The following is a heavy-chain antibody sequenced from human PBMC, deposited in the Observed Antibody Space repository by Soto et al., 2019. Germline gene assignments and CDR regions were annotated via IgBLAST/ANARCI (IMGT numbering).Heavy chain of an antibody. CDR3: ARQGIVVVVAASRWFDP. J-gene: IGHJ5*02. CDR2: IYYSGST. CDR1: GGSISSSSYY. D-gene: IGHD2-15*01. V-gene: IGHV4-39*01. Sequence: SETLSLTCTVSGGSISSSSYYWGWIRQPPGKGLEWIGSIYYSGSTYYNPSLKSRVTISVDTSKNQFSLKLSSVTAADTAVYYCARQGIVVVVAASRWFDPWGQGTLVTVSS.